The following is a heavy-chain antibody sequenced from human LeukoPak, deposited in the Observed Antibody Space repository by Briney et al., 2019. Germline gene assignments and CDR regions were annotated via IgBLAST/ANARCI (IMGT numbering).Heavy chain of an antibody. V-gene: IGHV5-51*03. Sequence: GESLKISWEGACYSFTICMIGWERHICARGLQWVGIIDPSDSDTRYGPYFQGKVTMSADTSISTAYLQWSSLKASDTAMYYCARDGETGSGSYFYYGMDVWGKGTTVTVSS. D-gene: IGHD3-10*01. CDR3: ARDGETGSGSYFYYGMDV. CDR1: CYSFTICM. J-gene: IGHJ6*04. CDR2: IDPSDSDT.